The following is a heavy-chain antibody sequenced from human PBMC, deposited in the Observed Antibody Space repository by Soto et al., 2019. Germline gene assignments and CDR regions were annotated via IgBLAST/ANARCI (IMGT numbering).Heavy chain of an antibody. CDR3: AKGNYCSGGSCYSRGGYYFDY. CDR1: GFTFSSYG. J-gene: IGHJ4*02. D-gene: IGHD2-15*01. Sequence: QVQLVESGGGVVQPGRSLRLSCAASGFTFSSYGMHWVRQAPGKGLEWVAVISYDGSNKYYADSVKGRFTISRDNSKNTLYQQMNSRRAEDTAVYYCAKGNYCSGGSCYSRGGYYFDYWGQGTLVTVSS. V-gene: IGHV3-30*18. CDR2: ISYDGSNK.